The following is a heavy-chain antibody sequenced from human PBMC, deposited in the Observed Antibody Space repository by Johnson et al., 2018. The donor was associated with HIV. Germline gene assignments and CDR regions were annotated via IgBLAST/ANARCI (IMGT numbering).Heavy chain of an antibody. D-gene: IGHD3-10*01. CDR2: ISDGSST. Sequence: VQLVESRGVLLQPGGSLRLSCAASGFTVSSNEMSWVRQAPGKGLEWVSSISDGSSTSYADSVKGRFTLSRDNAKNTLYLQMNSLRAEDTALYHCAKGLGFGDTIRAAFDIWGQGTMVTVSS. CDR3: AKGLGFGDTIRAAFDI. CDR1: GFTVSSNE. V-gene: IGHV3-38-3*01. J-gene: IGHJ3*02.